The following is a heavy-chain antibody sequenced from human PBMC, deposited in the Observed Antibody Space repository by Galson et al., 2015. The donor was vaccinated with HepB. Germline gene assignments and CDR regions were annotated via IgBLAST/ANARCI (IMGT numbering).Heavy chain of an antibody. CDR1: GDSISSSSYY. D-gene: IGHD4-23*01. CDR2: IYYSGST. Sequence: LTCTVSGDSISSSSYYWGWIRQPPGKGLEWIGSIYYSGSTYYNPSLKSRVTISVDTSKKQFSLKLSSVTAADTAVYYCARETADRWDYYYYGMDVWGQGTTVTVSS. J-gene: IGHJ6*02. V-gene: IGHV4-39*07. CDR3: ARETADRWDYYYYGMDV.